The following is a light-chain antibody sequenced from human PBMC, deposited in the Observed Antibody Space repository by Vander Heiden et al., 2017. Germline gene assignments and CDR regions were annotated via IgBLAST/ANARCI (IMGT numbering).Light chain of an antibody. J-gene: IGLJ3*02. CDR2: KDG. CDR1: ALTKQY. CDR3: QSADSSGTDRV. Sequence: SYQLTQPPSASVSPGQTARITCCGDALTKQYAYWYQQKPGEAPVLMRYKDGERPSGVTERFSGASSGATVTLTISGSQAEEDADYYCQSADSSGTDRVFGGGTKVTVL. V-gene: IGLV3-25*02.